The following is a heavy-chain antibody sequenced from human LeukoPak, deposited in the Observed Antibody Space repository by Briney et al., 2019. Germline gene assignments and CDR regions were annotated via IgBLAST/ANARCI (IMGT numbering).Heavy chain of an antibody. D-gene: IGHD6-19*01. J-gene: IGHJ6*03. CDR1: GGSFSGSY. CDR2: VNHSRGT. CDR3: ARLRRPLQWLVKYYYYMDV. Sequence: PSETLSHTCAVYGGSFSGSYWSWIRQTPGKGQWWIGEVNHSRGTNYNPSLKRRVTISADTSKYQFSLKLSSVTSADTAVYYCARLRRPLQWLVKYYYYMDVCGKGTTVTMSS. V-gene: IGHV4-34*01.